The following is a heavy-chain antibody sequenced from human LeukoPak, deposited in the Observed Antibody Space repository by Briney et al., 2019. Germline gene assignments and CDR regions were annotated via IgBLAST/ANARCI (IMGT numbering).Heavy chain of an antibody. Sequence: PSETLSLTCTVSGGSISSISSYYWSWIRQPAGKGLEWIGRIYTSGSTNYNPSLKSRVTMSVDTSKNQFSLKLSSVTAADTAVYYCAREVDFWSGPDYWGQGTLVTVSS. J-gene: IGHJ4*02. V-gene: IGHV4-4*07. CDR2: IYTSGST. CDR3: AREVDFWSGPDY. D-gene: IGHD3-3*01. CDR1: GGSISSISSYY.